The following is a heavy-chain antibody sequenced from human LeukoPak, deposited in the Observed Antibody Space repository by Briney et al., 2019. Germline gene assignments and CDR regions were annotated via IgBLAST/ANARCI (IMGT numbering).Heavy chain of an antibody. Sequence: GGSLRLSCAASGFTFSSYGMHWARQAPGKGLEWVAVISYDGSNKYYADSVKGRFTISRDNSKNTLYLQMNSLRAEDTAVYYCAKGPHYSFSYYYGMDVWGKGTTVTVSS. D-gene: IGHD2-21*01. J-gene: IGHJ6*04. CDR3: AKGPHYSFSYYYGMDV. CDR1: GFTFSSYG. V-gene: IGHV3-30*18. CDR2: ISYDGSNK.